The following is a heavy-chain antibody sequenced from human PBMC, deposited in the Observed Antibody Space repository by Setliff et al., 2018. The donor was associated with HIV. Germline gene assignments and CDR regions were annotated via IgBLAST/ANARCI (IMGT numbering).Heavy chain of an antibody. J-gene: IGHJ2*01. D-gene: IGHD6-13*01. CDR2: IHYGGFF. V-gene: IGHV4-39*01. CDR1: GGSFRSSRYY. Sequence: KPSETLSLTCTVSGGSFRSSRYYWGWIRQPPGKGLEWIGNIHYGGFFWYSPSLKSRVTISVDTSKNQFSLKLSSVTAADTAVYYCARLCIAAAGTRSIPWYFDLWGRGTLVTVSS. CDR3: ARLCIAAAGTRSIPWYFDL.